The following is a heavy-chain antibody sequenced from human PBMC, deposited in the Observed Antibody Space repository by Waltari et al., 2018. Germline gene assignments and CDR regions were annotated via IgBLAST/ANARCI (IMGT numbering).Heavy chain of an antibody. CDR1: GFTFSSYS. Sequence: EVQLVESGGGLVQPGGSLRLSCAASGFTFSSYSMNLVRQAPGKGLEWVSYISSSSSTIYYADSVKGRFTISRDNAKNSLYLQMNSLRAEDTAVYYCARKYYYDSSALDIWGQGTMVTVSS. J-gene: IGHJ3*02. CDR3: ARKYYYDSSALDI. D-gene: IGHD3-22*01. CDR2: ISSSSSTI. V-gene: IGHV3-48*01.